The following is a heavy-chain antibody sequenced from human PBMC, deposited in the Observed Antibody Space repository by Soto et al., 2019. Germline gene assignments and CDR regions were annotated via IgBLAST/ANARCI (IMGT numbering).Heavy chain of an antibody. V-gene: IGHV3-23*01. J-gene: IGHJ4*02. CDR1: GFSFSNYA. CDR3: AKDNSGSSISPGKDGHFDY. Sequence: EVQLLESGGGLIQPGGPLRLSCAASGFSFSNYAMSWVRQSPGKGLEWVSIISGSGGDTYYADSVKGRFTISRDNSKNTLYLQMNSLRVDDTAVYYCAKDNSGSSISPGKDGHFDYWGQGTLVTVSS. D-gene: IGHD6-6*01. CDR2: ISGSGGDT.